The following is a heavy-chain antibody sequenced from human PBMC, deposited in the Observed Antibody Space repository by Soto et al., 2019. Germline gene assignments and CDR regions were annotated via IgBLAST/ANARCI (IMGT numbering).Heavy chain of an antibody. Sequence: PGGSLRLSCAASGFTFSSYWMSWVRQAPGKGLEWVANIKQDGSEKYYVDSVKGRFTISRDNAKNSLYLQMNSLRAEDTAVYYCARDSGYDSNYYYGMDVWGQGTTVTV. D-gene: IGHD5-12*01. CDR1: GFTFSSYW. CDR3: ARDSGYDSNYYYGMDV. CDR2: IKQDGSEK. J-gene: IGHJ6*02. V-gene: IGHV3-7*03.